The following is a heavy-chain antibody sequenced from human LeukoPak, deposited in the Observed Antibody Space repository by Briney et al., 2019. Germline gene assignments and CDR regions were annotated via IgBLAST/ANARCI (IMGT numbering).Heavy chain of an antibody. V-gene: IGHV3-74*01. CDR2: INSDGSSR. CDR3: ARCRYSDSYPDY. Sequence: GGSLRLSCAASGFTFDDYAMHWVRQAPEKGLVWVSRINSDGSSRSYADSVKGRFTISRDNAKNTLYLQMNSLRAEDTAVYYCARCRYSDSYPDYWGQGTLVTVSS. CDR1: GFTFDDYA. J-gene: IGHJ4*02. D-gene: IGHD1-26*01.